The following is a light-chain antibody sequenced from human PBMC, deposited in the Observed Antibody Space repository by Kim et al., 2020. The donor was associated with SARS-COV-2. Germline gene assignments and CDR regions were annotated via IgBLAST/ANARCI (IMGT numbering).Light chain of an antibody. V-gene: IGKV3-11*01. CDR2: DAS. Sequence: SLSPGERATLSCRASQSVSSYFAWYQQKPRQAPRLLIYDASNRATGIPARFSGSGSGTVFTITISSLAPEDFAVYYCQQRSNWLTFGGGTKVDIK. CDR3: QQRSNWLT. J-gene: IGKJ4*01. CDR1: QSVSSY.